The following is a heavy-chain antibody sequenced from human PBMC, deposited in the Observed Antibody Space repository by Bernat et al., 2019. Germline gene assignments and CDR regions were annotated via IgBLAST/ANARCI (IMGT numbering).Heavy chain of an antibody. CDR1: GFTFSDYY. Sequence: VQLVESGGGLIQPEKSLRLSCAASGFTFSDYYMSWIRQAPGKGLDWVSYISSSSSYTNYADSVKGRFTISRDNAKNSLYLQMNSLRAEDTAVYYCARGTSTSAPYMDVWGKGTTVTVSS. V-gene: IGHV3-11*05. CDR2: ISSSSSYT. J-gene: IGHJ6*03. CDR3: ARGTSTSAPYMDV.